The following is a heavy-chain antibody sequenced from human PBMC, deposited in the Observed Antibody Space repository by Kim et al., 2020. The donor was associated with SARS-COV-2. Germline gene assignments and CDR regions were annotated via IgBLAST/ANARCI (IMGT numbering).Heavy chain of an antibody. CDR3: ARGESSCWGVAF. V-gene: IGHV3-48*03. CDR1: GFTFSSYE. Sequence: GGSLRLSCAASGFTFSSYEMNWVRQAPGKGLEWVSYISSRGITIYYADSVKGRFTISRDNAKNSLYLQMNSLRAEDTAIYYCARGESSCWGVAFWGQGTLVTVSS. CDR2: ISSRGITI. J-gene: IGHJ4*02. D-gene: IGHD6-19*01.